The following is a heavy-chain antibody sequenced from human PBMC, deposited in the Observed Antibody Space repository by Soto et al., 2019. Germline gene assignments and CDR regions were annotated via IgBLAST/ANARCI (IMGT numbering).Heavy chain of an antibody. CDR3: ARGTDSSGSFDY. V-gene: IGHV4-30-2*01. J-gene: IGHJ4*02. Sequence: SETLSLICAVSGGSISSGGYSWSWIRQPPGKGLEWIGYIYHSGSTYYNPSLKSRVTISVDRSKNQFSLKLSSVTAADTAVYYCARGTDSSGSFDYWGQGTLVTVSS. CDR2: IYHSGST. CDR1: GGSISSGGYS. D-gene: IGHD3-22*01.